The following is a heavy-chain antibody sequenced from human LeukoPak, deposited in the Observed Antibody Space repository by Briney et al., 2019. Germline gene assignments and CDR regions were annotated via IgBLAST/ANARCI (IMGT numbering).Heavy chain of an antibody. CDR3: ANTLLYSSGWDY. J-gene: IGHJ4*02. D-gene: IGHD6-19*01. Sequence: GGSLRLSSAASGFTFSSYAMSWVRQAPGKGLEWVSAISGRGDVTYYADSVKGRFTISRDNSKNTLFLQMNILRAEDTAVYYCANTLLYSSGWDYWGQGTLVTVSS. CDR1: GFTFSSYA. V-gene: IGHV3-23*01. CDR2: ISGRGDVT.